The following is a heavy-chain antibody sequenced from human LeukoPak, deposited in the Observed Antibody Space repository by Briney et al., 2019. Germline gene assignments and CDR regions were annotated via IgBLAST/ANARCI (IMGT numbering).Heavy chain of an antibody. CDR2: IRQDGGEG. V-gene: IGHV3-7*01. J-gene: IGHJ1*01. CDR1: GFVFSDYW. D-gene: IGHD6-19*01. CDR3: AKDTRIAVAGFPSELVQH. Sequence: GGSLRLSCAASGFVFSDYWMTWVRQAPGKGLEWVANIRQDGGEGYYVDAVKGRFTVSRDNAKNLLYLQLNSLRAEDTAVYYCAKDTRIAVAGFPSELVQHWGQGTLVTVSS.